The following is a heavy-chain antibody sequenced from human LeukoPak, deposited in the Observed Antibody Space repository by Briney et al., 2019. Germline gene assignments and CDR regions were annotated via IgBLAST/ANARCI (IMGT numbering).Heavy chain of an antibody. CDR2: IIPILGIA. CDR3: ARDTPYYYDSSGYPPYNWFDP. CDR1: GGTFSSYA. V-gene: IGHV1-69*04. J-gene: IGHJ5*02. D-gene: IGHD3-22*01. Sequence: GASVKVSCKASGGTFSSYAISWVRQAPGQGLEWMGRIIPILGIANYAQKSQGRVTITADKSTSTAYMELSSLRSEDTAVYYCARDTPYYYDSSGYPPYNWFDPWGQGTLVTVSS.